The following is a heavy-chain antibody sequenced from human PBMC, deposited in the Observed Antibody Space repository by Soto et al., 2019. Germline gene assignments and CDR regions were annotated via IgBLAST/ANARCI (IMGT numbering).Heavy chain of an antibody. D-gene: IGHD3-3*01. V-gene: IGHV1-69*01. CDR2: IIPMFGTP. Sequence: QVQLVQSGAEVKEPGSSVKVSCTASGGTVSNYPISWVRQAPGQGLEWMGGIIPMFGTPNYALKFQGRVTITADESTSTAYMELSSLRYDDTAVYYCERHARHLEWLQPFDYWGQGALVTVSS. CDR1: GGTVSNYP. J-gene: IGHJ4*02. CDR3: ERHARHLEWLQPFDY.